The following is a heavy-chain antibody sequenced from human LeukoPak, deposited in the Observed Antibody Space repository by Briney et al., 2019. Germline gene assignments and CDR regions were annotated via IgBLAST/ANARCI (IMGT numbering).Heavy chain of an antibody. Sequence: PGGSLRLSCAASGFTFISYAMSWVRQAPGKGLEWVSTISGSGGSAYYADSVTGRFTISRDNSKNTLYLQMNSLRAEDTALYYCAKEKDSGYYYFDYWGQGTLVTVSS. D-gene: IGHD3-22*01. CDR2: ISGSGGSA. CDR1: GFTFISYA. V-gene: IGHV3-23*01. J-gene: IGHJ4*02. CDR3: AKEKDSGYYYFDY.